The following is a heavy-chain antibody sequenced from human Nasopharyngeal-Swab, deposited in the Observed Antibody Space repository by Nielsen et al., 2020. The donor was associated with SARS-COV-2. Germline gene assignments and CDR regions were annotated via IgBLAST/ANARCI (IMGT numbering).Heavy chain of an antibody. CDR1: GFTFSKAW. D-gene: IGHD6-19*01. CDR3: TTYSSGWL. J-gene: IGHJ6*04. V-gene: IGHV3-15*01. Sequence: GESLKISCATSGFTFSKAWMSWVRQAPGKGPEWVGRIKSRAAGGTTDYAAPVIGRFTVSRDDSESTLYLQMSSLKTEDTAVYYCTTYSSGWLWGTGTTVTVSS. CDR2: IKSRAAGGTT.